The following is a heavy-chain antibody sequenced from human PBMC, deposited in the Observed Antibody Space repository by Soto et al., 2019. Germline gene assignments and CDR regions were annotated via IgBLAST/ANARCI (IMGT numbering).Heavy chain of an antibody. Sequence: QVQLVESGGGVVQPGRSLRLSCAASGFTFSAYGIHWVRQAPGKGLEWVATISFDSRDKLYVDSMNGRLTISRENSRNTVYLQMYSLRAEATAVYHCARVCGGDCGNAFDVWGQGTVVAVSP. CDR2: ISFDSRDK. V-gene: IGHV3-33*05. CDR3: ARVCGGDCGNAFDV. D-gene: IGHD2-21*02. J-gene: IGHJ3*01. CDR1: GFTFSAYG.